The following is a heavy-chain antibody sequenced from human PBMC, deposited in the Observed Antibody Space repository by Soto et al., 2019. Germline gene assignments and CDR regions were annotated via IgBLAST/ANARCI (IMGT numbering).Heavy chain of an antibody. D-gene: IGHD5-18*01. CDR1: GGSISSYY. CDR2: IYYSGST. Sequence: QVQLQESGPGLVKPSETLSLTCTVSGGSISSYYWSWIRQPPGKGLEWIGYIYYSGSTNYNPSLKSRVTISVDTSKNQFSLELSSVTAADTAVYYCASLPVDTAMALDYWGQGTLVTVSS. CDR3: ASLPVDTAMALDY. V-gene: IGHV4-59*01. J-gene: IGHJ4*02.